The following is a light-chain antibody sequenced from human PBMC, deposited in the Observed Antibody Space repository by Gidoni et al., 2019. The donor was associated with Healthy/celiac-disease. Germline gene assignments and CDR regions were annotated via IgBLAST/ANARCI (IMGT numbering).Light chain of an antibody. V-gene: IGKV3-15*01. J-gene: IGKJ1*01. CDR2: GAS. Sequence: EIVVTPSSATLSVSPGGGAALSCRASRSVSSNLAWYQQKPGQAPRLLIYGASTMATGIPARFSGSGSGTEFTLTISRLQSEDFAVYYCQQYNNWPSWTFGQGTKVEIK. CDR3: QQYNNWPSWT. CDR1: RSVSSN.